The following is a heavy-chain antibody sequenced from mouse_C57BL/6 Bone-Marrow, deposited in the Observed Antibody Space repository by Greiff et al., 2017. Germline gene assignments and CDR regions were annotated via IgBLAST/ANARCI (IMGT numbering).Heavy chain of an antibody. Sequence: VQLQQSGPVLVKPGASVKMSCKASGYTFTDYYMNWVKQSHGKSLEWIGVINPYNGGTSSNQKFKGKATLTVDKSSSTAYMELNSLTSEDSAVYYCASDWGSSPFAYWGQGTLVTVSA. V-gene: IGHV1-19*01. CDR3: ASDWGSSPFAY. CDR2: INPYNGGT. J-gene: IGHJ3*01. CDR1: GYTFTDYY. D-gene: IGHD1-1*01.